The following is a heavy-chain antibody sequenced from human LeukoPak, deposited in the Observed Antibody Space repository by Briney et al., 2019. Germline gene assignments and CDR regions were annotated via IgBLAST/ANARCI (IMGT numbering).Heavy chain of an antibody. D-gene: IGHD3-10*01. V-gene: IGHV5-51*01. CDR2: IYPRNSDT. CDR3: ARHERGRQDRSPLDC. Sequence: GESLKISCKASGYTFTNSWIGWVRQMPGKGLEYMGIIYPRNSDTRYSPSFQGQVTISADKSISTAYLQWSSLKASDTAMYYCARHERGRQDRSPLDCWGQGTLVTVSS. J-gene: IGHJ4*02. CDR1: GYTFTNSW.